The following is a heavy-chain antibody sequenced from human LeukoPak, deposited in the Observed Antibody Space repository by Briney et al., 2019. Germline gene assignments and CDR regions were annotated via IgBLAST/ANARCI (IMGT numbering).Heavy chain of an antibody. CDR2: IYYSGST. CDR1: GGSINGHY. D-gene: IGHD3-22*01. CDR3: ARHAVVITDDAFDI. V-gene: IGHV4-59*11. J-gene: IGHJ3*02. Sequence: PSETLSLTCTVSGGSINGHYWSWIRQSPGKGLEWIGYIYYSGSTNYNPSLKSRVTILVGTPKNQFSLKVSSVTAADTAVYYCARHAVVITDDAFDIWGQGTVVTVSS.